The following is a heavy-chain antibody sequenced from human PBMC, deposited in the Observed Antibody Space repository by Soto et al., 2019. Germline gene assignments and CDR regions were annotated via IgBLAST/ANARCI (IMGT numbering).Heavy chain of an antibody. J-gene: IGHJ4*02. Sequence: EVQLLESGGNLVQPGGSLRLSCAASGFTFSSYVMSWVRQAPGKGLEWVSTISGSGASIYDADSVKGRFTISRDNSKNTVYLQMTSLRAEDTAVYYYAKDGLVSCTGGTCYGSDYWGQGTLVTVSS. V-gene: IGHV3-23*01. D-gene: IGHD2-15*01. CDR3: AKDGLVSCTGGTCYGSDY. CDR2: ISGSGASI. CDR1: GFTFSSYV.